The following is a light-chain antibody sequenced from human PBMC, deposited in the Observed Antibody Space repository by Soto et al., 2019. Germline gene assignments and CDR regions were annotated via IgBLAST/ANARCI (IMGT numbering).Light chain of an antibody. CDR1: SSDIGGYNL. CDR2: EGN. Sequence: QSALTQPASVSGSPGQAITISCTGTSSDIGGYNLVSWYQQHPGKAPKLMIYEGNKRPSGISNRFSGSKSGDTASLTISGLQAEDESDYYCCSYARTGTYVVFGGGTKLTVL. J-gene: IGLJ2*01. CDR3: CSYARTGTYVV. V-gene: IGLV2-23*01.